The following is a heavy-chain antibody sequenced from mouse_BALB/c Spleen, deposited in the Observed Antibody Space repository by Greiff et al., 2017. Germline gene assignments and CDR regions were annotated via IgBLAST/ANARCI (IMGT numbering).Heavy chain of an antibody. Sequence: VQLKEPGGGLVQPGGSLKLSCAASGFTFSSYGMSWVRQTPDKRLELVATINSNGGSTYYPDSVKGRFTISRDNAKNTLYLQMSSLKSEDTAMYYCARDRAATTYWGQGTLVTVSA. CDR2: INSNGGST. D-gene: IGHD3-3*01. CDR3: ARDRAATTY. CDR1: GFTFSSYG. V-gene: IGHV5-6-3*01. J-gene: IGHJ3*01.